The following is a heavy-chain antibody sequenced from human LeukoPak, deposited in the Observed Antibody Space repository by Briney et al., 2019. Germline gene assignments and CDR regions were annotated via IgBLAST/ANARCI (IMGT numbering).Heavy chain of an antibody. Sequence: ASGYTFTGYYMHWVRQAPGKGLEWVSGISGSDGSTNYADSVKGRFTISRENSKNTLYLQMNSLRAEDTAVYYCAKDSAKKYDDYWGQGTLVTVSS. CDR3: AKDSAKKYDDY. J-gene: IGHJ4*02. CDR1: GYTFTGYY. V-gene: IGHV3-23*01. CDR2: ISGSDGST. D-gene: IGHD2/OR15-2a*01.